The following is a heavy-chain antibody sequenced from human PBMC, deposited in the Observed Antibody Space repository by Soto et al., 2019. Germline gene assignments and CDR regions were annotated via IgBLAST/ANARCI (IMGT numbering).Heavy chain of an antibody. V-gene: IGHV1-18*04. CDR1: GYTFTSYG. D-gene: IGHD5-12*01. CDR3: AREDARLVRCYPNYFDY. Sequence: ASVKVSCKASGYTFTSYGISWVRQAPGQGLEWMGWISAYNGNTNYAQKLQGRVTMTTDTSTSTAYMELRSLRSDDTAVYYCAREDARLVRCYPNYFDYWRQGSMVPASS. CDR2: ISAYNGNT. J-gene: IGHJ4*02.